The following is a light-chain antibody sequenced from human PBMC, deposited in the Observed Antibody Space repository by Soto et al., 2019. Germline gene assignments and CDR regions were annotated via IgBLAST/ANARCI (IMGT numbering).Light chain of an antibody. CDR2: DAS. J-gene: IGKJ3*01. Sequence: EIVLTQSPATLSLSPGERATLSCRASHSVNSYLAWYQQKPGQAPRLLIYDASKRATDVPARFSGSGSGTDFTLTISSLEPEDFAVYYCQQYGDSVFTFGPGTRVDIK. CDR1: HSVNSY. CDR3: QQYGDSVFT. V-gene: IGKV3-11*01.